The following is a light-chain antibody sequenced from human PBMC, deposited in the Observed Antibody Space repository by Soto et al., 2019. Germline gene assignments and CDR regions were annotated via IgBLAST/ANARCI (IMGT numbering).Light chain of an antibody. V-gene: IGKV3-20*01. CDR1: QTLTNTY. CDR3: QLYGVSPKT. CDR2: DAS. J-gene: IGKJ1*01. Sequence: EIVVTQSPGTLSLSPGERATLSCRASQTLTNTYLAWYQQKPGQAPRLLIFDASTRATGIPDRFSGSGSGTDFTLTISRLEPEDFAVYCCQLYGVSPKTFGQGTNVEVK.